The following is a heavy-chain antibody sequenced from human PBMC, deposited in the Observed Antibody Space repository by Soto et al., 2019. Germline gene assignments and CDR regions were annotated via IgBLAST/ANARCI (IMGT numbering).Heavy chain of an antibody. J-gene: IGHJ4*02. CDR3: ARLIAAAGPENIDY. V-gene: IGHV4-39*07. D-gene: IGHD6-13*01. CDR2: IYHSGST. CDR1: GGSISSSSYF. Sequence: SETLSLTCSVSGGSISSSSYFWGWIRQPPGKGLEWIGSIYHSGSTNYNPSLKSRVTISVDKSKNQFSLKLSSVTAADTAVYYCARLIAAAGPENIDYWGQGTLVTVSS.